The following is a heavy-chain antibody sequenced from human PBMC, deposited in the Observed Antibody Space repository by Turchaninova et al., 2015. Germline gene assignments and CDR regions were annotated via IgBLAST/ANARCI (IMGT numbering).Heavy chain of an antibody. CDR3: ARLSYSSNWHRGGWFDP. V-gene: IGHV5-51*01. J-gene: IGHJ5*02. Sequence: EVQLVQSGAEVKKPGESLRISGKGAGYSFSTYWSGWVRQMPGKGLEWMVIVYPGDSETRYSPSFQGQVTFSADKSISTAYLQWSSLRASDTAIYYCARLSYSSNWHRGGWFDPWGQGTLVTVSS. D-gene: IGHD6-13*01. CDR1: GYSFSTYW. CDR2: VYPGDSET.